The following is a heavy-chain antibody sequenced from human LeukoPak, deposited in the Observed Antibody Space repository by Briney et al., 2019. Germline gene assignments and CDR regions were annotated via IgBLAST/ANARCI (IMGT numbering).Heavy chain of an antibody. CDR2: IWYDGGNK. CDR3: ARDRSLHYGSGSLDY. J-gene: IGHJ4*02. D-gene: IGHD3-10*01. V-gene: IGHV3-33*01. CDR1: GFTFSSYG. Sequence: GGSLRLSCAASGFTFSSYGMHWVRQAPGKGLEWVAVIWYDGGNKYYADSVKGRFTISRDNSKNTLYLQMNSLRAEDTAVYYCARDRSLHYGSGSLDYWGQGTLVTVSS.